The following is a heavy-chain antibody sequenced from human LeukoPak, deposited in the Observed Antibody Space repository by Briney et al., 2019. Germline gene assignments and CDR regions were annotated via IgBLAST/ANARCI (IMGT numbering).Heavy chain of an antibody. V-gene: IGHV7-4-1*02. J-gene: IGHJ4*02. Sequence: ASVKVSCKASIYTFTKYPIYSVRLAPVQGLEWMGWINTNTGNPNNDQGFTGRVVFSSDKSVSKAYLQISSLKAEDSAVYFCARDRYSSKWYYFDYWGQGTLVTVSS. CDR3: ARDRYSSKWYYFDY. CDR1: IYTFTKYP. D-gene: IGHD6-13*01. CDR2: INTNTGNP.